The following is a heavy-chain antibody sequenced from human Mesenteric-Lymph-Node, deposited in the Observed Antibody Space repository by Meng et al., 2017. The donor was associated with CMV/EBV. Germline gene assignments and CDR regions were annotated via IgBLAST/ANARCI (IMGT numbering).Heavy chain of an antibody. Sequence: GESLKISCAASGFTFSNYAMAWVRQAPGKGLEWVSVIYSGADITNYAESVKGRFTISRDNSKNTLYLQMNSLRAEDTAVYYCAKENDDFWSGYYPSYWGQGTLVTVSS. D-gene: IGHD3-3*01. CDR1: GFTFSNYA. CDR2: IYSGADIT. J-gene: IGHJ4*02. V-gene: IGHV3-23*03. CDR3: AKENDDFWSGYYPSY.